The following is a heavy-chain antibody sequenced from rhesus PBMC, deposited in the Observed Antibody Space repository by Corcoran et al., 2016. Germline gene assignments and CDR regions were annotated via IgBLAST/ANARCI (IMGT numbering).Heavy chain of an antibody. Sequence: QLQLQESGPGLVKPSETLSVTCAVSGGSISSSYWSWIRQAPGKGLEWIGYIYGSGSSTNYNPPLKMRGTLLVDTSKNQLSLKLSSVTTADTAVYYCARGDTAGTVFDYWGQGVLVTVSS. CDR1: GGSISSSY. D-gene: IGHD5-42*01. CDR3: ARGDTAGTVFDY. V-gene: IGHV4-169*01. CDR2: IYGSGSST. J-gene: IGHJ4*01.